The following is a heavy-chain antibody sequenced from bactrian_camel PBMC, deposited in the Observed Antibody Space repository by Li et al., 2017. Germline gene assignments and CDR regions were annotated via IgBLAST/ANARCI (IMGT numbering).Heavy chain of an antibody. V-gene: IGHV3S67*01. D-gene: IGHD6*01. J-gene: IGHJ4*01. CDR2: ISSNGGT. Sequence: VQLVESGGGSVQAGGSLRLSCVASRFISSTYCMAWFRQAPGKEREGVASISSNGGTTYADSVKGRFTASRDSAKNTLYLQMNNLQPEDTATYYCAEGRGSRGEHCYSLDYWGQGTQVTVS. CDR1: RFISSTYC. CDR3: AEGRGSRGEHCYSLDY.